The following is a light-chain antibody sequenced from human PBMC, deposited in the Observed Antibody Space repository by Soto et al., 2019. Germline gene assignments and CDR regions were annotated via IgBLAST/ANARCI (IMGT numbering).Light chain of an antibody. CDR3: QQYASSPLT. V-gene: IGKV3-20*01. Sequence: EIVLTQSPGTLSLSPGERGTLSCRASQNVSKNYLAWYQQKPGQAPRLLIYGASSRATGIPDRFSGSGSGTDFTLTISRLEPEDFAVYSCQQYASSPLTFGGGTKVEIK. J-gene: IGKJ4*01. CDR1: QNVSKNY. CDR2: GAS.